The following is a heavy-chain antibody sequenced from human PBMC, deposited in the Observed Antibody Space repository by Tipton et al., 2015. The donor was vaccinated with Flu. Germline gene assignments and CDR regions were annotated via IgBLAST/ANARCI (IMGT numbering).Heavy chain of an antibody. CDR3: AIVLFGWVES. J-gene: IGHJ5*01. V-gene: IGHV4-39*07. CDR1: GGSISSSSHY. Sequence: TLSLTCTVSGGSISSSSHYWGWIRQAPGRGLEWVGSIYYTGYPYYNSSLKSRLAMSIDTSKKQFSLRLSSVTAADTAVYYCAIVLFGWVESWAQGTLVTVSS. CDR2: IYYTGYP. D-gene: IGHD3-16*01.